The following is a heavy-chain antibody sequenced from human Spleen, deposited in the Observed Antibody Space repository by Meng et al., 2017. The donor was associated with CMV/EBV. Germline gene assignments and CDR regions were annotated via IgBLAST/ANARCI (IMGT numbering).Heavy chain of an antibody. D-gene: IGHD3-16*01. CDR2: INTDGSSI. J-gene: IGHJ4*02. Sequence: GESLKISCAASGISFSSYSMNWVRQAPGKGLVWVSRINTDGSSISYADSVKGRVTISRDNAKNTLYLHMNSLGAEDMAVYYCVRCAYAGAYFDYWAQGTLVTVSS. CDR3: VRCAYAGAYFDY. CDR1: GISFSSYS. V-gene: IGHV3-74*01.